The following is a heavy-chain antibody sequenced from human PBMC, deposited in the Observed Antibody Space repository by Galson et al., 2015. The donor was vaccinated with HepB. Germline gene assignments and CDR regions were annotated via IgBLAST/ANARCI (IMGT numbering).Heavy chain of an antibody. CDR1: GGSISSSSYY. D-gene: IGHD3-16*01. CDR2: IYYSGST. CDR3: ARHWGEPRPWAGFDY. J-gene: IGHJ4*02. Sequence: SETLFLTCTVSGGSISSSSYYWGWIRQPPGKGLEWIGSIYYSGSTYYNPSLKSRVTISVDTSKNQFSLKLSSVTAADTAVYYCARHWGEPRPWAGFDYWGQGTLVTVSS. V-gene: IGHV4-39*01.